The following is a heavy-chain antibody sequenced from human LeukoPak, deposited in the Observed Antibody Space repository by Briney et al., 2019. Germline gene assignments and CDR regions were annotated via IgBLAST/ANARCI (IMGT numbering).Heavy chain of an antibody. CDR3: ASGHPQWLVDYFDY. Sequence: SETLSLTCTVSVGSLSSSSYYWGWIRQPPGKGLEWIATIFHSGSTYYNPSLRSRVTISVDSSKNQFSLKLSSVTAAGPAVHYRASGHPQWLVDYFDYWGQGTLVTVSS. J-gene: IGHJ4*02. CDR2: IFHSGST. V-gene: IGHV4-39*01. CDR1: VGSLSSSSYY. D-gene: IGHD6-19*01.